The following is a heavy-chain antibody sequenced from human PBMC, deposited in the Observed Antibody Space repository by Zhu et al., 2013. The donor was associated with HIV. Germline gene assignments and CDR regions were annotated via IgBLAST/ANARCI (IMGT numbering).Heavy chain of an antibody. CDR3: ARKGLLRFPDYYGMDV. V-gene: IGHV1-46*01. CDR1: GYTFTSYY. CDR2: INPSGGST. Sequence: QVQLVQSGAEVKKPGASVKVSCKASGYTFTSYYMHWVRQAPGQGLEWMGIINPSGGSTSYAQKFQGRVTMTRDTSTSTVYMELSSLRSEDTAVYYCARKGLLRFPDYYGMDVWGQGTTVTVSS. J-gene: IGHJ6*02. D-gene: IGHD3-3*01.